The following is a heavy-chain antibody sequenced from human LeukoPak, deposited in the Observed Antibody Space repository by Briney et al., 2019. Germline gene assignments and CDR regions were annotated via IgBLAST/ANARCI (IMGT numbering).Heavy chain of an antibody. Sequence: SVKVSCKASGYTFTSYAMNWVRQAPGQVLEWMGGIIPIFGTANYAQKFQGRVTITADESTSTAYMELSSLRSEDTAVYYCARPYSSSWSFDYWGQGTLVTVSS. V-gene: IGHV1-69*13. J-gene: IGHJ4*02. CDR1: GYTFTSYA. CDR3: ARPYSSSWSFDY. CDR2: IIPIFGTA. D-gene: IGHD6-13*01.